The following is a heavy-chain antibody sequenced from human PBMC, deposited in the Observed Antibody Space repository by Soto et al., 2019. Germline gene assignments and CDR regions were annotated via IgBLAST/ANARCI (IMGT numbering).Heavy chain of an antibody. J-gene: IGHJ6*02. CDR3: ARDYYDKKGYYYGMDV. Sequence: SETLSLTCAVYGGSFSGYYWSWIRQPPGKGLEWIGEINHSGSTNYNPSLKSRVTISVDTSKNQFSLKLSSVTAADTAVYYCARDYYDKKGYYYGMDVWGQGTTVTVSS. CDR1: GGSFSGYY. V-gene: IGHV4-34*01. CDR2: INHSGST. D-gene: IGHD3-22*01.